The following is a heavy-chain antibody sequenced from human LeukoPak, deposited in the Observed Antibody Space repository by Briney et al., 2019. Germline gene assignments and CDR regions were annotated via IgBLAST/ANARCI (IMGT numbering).Heavy chain of an antibody. D-gene: IGHD3-3*01. V-gene: IGHV4-4*09. J-gene: IGHJ5*02. Sequence: WVPQPPGKGLEWSGYIYSSGSTNYNPSLKSRVTISVDTSKNQFSLKLSSVTAADTAVYYCARHHVPRFSGWFDPWGQGTLVTVSS. CDR2: IYSSGST. CDR3: ARHHVPRFSGWFDP.